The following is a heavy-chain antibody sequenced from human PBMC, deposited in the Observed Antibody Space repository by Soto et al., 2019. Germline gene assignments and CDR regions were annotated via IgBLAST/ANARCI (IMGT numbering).Heavy chain of an antibody. D-gene: IGHD1-26*01. CDR3: ALALGPTTGLDY. Sequence: SETLSLTCSVSGASTVSHYHWTWIRQPPGNGLEWMRYIFNSGTTFYNPSLTSRLSISMDTSGNHFSLELRSVTAADTAVYYCALALGPTTGLDYWGQGTLVTVSS. V-gene: IGHV4-31*02. CDR1: GASTVSHYH. CDR2: IFNSGTT. J-gene: IGHJ4*02.